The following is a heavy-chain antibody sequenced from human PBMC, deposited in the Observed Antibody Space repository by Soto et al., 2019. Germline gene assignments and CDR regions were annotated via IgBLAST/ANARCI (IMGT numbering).Heavy chain of an antibody. CDR3: ARGRPAMVAYYYYYGMDV. J-gene: IGHJ6*02. Sequence: PSETLSLTCAVYGGSFSGYYWSWIRQPPGKGLEWIGEINHSGSTNYTPSLKSRVTISVDTSKNQFSLKLSSVTAADTAVYYCARGRPAMVAYYYYYGMDVWGQGTTVIVSS. CDR2: INHSGST. CDR1: GGSFSGYY. D-gene: IGHD5-18*01. V-gene: IGHV4-34*01.